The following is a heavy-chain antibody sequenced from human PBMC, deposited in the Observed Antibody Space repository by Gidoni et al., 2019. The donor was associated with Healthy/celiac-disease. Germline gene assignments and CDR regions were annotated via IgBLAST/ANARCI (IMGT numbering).Heavy chain of an antibody. CDR2: INAGNGNT. CDR1: GYTFTSYA. V-gene: IGHV1-3*01. J-gene: IGHJ4*02. CDR3: ARDEGGWYGGYYFDY. Sequence: QVQLVQSGAAVKKPGASVKVSCKASGYTFTSYAMHWVRQAPGQRLEWMGWINAGNGNTKYSQKFQGRVTITRDTSASTAYMELSSLRSEDTAVYYCARDEGGWYGGYYFDYWGQGTLVTVSS. D-gene: IGHD6-19*01.